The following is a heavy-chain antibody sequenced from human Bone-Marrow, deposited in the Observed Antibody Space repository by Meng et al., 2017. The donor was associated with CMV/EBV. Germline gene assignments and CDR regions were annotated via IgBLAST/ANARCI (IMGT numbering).Heavy chain of an antibody. CDR2: INPNGGTT. J-gene: IGHJ4*02. V-gene: IGHV1-46*01. CDR3: AAKIDITYFDF. Sequence: ASVKVSCKASGYTFSGYYMHWVRQASGQGLEWMGVINPNGGTTAYAQKFQGRVTMTGDTSTSTIYMELNSLRSEDTAVYFCAAKIDITYFDFWGQGTLATVSS. D-gene: IGHD1-14*01. CDR1: GYTFSGYY.